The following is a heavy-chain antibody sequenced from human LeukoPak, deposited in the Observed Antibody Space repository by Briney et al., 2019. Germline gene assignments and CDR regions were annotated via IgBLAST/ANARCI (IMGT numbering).Heavy chain of an antibody. CDR3: ARDALEYYGSGSYQDY. J-gene: IGHJ4*02. CDR1: GFTFSDYY. V-gene: IGHV3-11*01. D-gene: IGHD3-10*01. CDR2: ISSGSTI. Sequence: WGSLRLSCAASGFTFSDYYMSWIRQAPGKALEWVSYISSGSTIYYADSVKGRFTISRDNAKNSLYLQMNSLRAEDTAVYYCARDALEYYGSGSYQDYWGQGTLVTVSS.